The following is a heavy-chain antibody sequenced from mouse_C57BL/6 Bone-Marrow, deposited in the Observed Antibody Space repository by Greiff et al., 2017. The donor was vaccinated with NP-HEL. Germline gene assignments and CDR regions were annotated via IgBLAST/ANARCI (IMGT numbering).Heavy chain of an antibody. CDR2: SRNKANDYTT. CDR1: GFTFSDFY. D-gene: IGHD1-1*01. J-gene: IGHJ1*03. V-gene: IGHV7-1*01. CDR3: ARDAPLITTVVHWYFDV. Sequence: EVKLMESGGGLVQSGRSLRLSCATSGFTFSDFYMEWVRQAPGKGLEWIAASRNKANDYTTEYSASVKGRFIVSRDTSQSILYLQMNALRAEDTAIYYCARDAPLITTVVHWYFDVWGTGTTVTVSS.